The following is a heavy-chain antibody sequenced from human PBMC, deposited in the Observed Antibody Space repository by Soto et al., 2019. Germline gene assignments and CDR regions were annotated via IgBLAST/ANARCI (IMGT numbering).Heavy chain of an antibody. CDR3: ARGSEKIVVVPAAFRGSHLLTRKYCSGGSCRNTTDAFDI. V-gene: IGHV3-33*01. Sequence: GGSLRLSCAASGFTFSSYGMHWVRQAPGKGLEWVAVIWYDGSNKYYADSVKGRFTISRDNSKNTLYLQMNSLRAEDRDVYYCARGSEKIVVVPAAFRGSHLLTRKYCSGGSCRNTTDAFDIWGQGTMVTVSS. CDR1: GFTFSSYG. CDR2: IWYDGSNK. D-gene: IGHD2-15*01. J-gene: IGHJ3*02.